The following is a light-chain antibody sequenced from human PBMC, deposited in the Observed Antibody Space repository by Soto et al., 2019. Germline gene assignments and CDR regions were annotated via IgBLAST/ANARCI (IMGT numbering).Light chain of an antibody. CDR2: DTS. CDR3: QHYNSYSEA. CDR1: QSVSSN. V-gene: IGKV3D-15*01. J-gene: IGKJ1*01. Sequence: EIMMTQSPDTVAVAPGERASLSCRASQSVSSNLAWYQQKPGQAPRLLIYDTSNRATGIPARFSGSGSGTDFTLTISSLQPDDFATYYCQHYNSYSEAFGQGTKVDI.